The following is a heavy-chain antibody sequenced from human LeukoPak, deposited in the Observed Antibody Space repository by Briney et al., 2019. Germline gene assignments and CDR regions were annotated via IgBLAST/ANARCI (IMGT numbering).Heavy chain of an antibody. CDR3: ARELAYCGGDCYYATGY. Sequence: GASVKVSCKASGYTFTSYYMHWVRQAPGQGLEWMGIINPSGGSTSYAQKFQGRVTMTRDTSTSTVYMELSSLRSEDTAVYYCARELAYCGGDCYYATGYWGQGTLVTVSS. D-gene: IGHD2-21*02. V-gene: IGHV1-46*01. CDR1: GYTFTSYY. J-gene: IGHJ4*02. CDR2: INPSGGST.